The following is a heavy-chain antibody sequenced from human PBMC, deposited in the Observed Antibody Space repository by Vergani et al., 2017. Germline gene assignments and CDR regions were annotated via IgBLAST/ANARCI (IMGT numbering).Heavy chain of an antibody. V-gene: IGHV4-59*01. Sequence: QVQLQESGPGLVKPSETLSLTCTVSGGSMSGYYWSWIRQPPGKELEWIGYMYHSGSTNYNPSLETRVTISGDTSKNQFYLKLNSVTAADTAVYYCGRVADFYGLGSRLLDLWGQGILVTVSS. D-gene: IGHD3-10*01. CDR2: MYHSGST. CDR3: GRVADFYGLGSRLLDL. CDR1: GGSMSGYY. J-gene: IGHJ5*02.